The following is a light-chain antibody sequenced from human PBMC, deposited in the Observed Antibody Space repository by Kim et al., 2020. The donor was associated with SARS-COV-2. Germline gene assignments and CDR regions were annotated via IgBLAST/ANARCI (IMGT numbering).Light chain of an antibody. CDR3: QHRWT. Sequence: GPPALAPGERASLSCRASQSVSNNYLAWYQQRRGQAPRLLIYGASSRASGIPDRFSGSGSGTDFTLTISRLEPEDFAVYYCQHRWTFGQGTKLEI. CDR2: GAS. J-gene: IGKJ1*01. CDR1: QSVSNNY. V-gene: IGKV3-20*01.